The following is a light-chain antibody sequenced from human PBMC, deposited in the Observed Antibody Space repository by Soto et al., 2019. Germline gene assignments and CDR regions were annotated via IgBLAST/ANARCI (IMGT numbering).Light chain of an antibody. CDR2: MNG. CDR1: SSNIGSNH. J-gene: IGLJ2*01. V-gene: IGLV1-47*01. CDR3: ATWDDSLGGHVV. Sequence: QPVLTQPPSASVTPGQTVTISCSGSSSNIGSNHVYWYQQLPGTAPKLLIYMNGQRPSGVPDRFSGSKSGTSASLAISGLRSEDEADYYCATWDDSLGGHVVFGGGTKLTVL.